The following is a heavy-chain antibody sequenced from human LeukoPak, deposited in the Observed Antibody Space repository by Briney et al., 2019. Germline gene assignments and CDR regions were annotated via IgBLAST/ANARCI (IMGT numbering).Heavy chain of an antibody. V-gene: IGHV3-48*01. CDR1: GFTFSSYS. CDR2: ISSSSSTI. CDR3: ARGIYYYYYYMDA. J-gene: IGHJ6*03. Sequence: GGSLRLSCAASGFTFSSYSVNWVRQAPGMGLEWVSYISSSSSTIHYADSVKGRFTISRDNAKNSLYLQMNSLRAEDTAVYYCARGIYYYYYYMDARGKGTTVTVSS.